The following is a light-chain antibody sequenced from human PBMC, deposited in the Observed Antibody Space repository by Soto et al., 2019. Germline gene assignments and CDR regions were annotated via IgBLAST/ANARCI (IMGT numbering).Light chain of an antibody. J-gene: IGKJ3*01. CDR2: GAS. Sequence: DIQMTQSPSSLSASVGDRVTITCRASQTISSYLNWYQKKPGKAPMLLIYGASSLQGGVPSRFSGSGSGTDFTLTISSLQPEDFATYYCQQSYSAPFAFAPGT. CDR1: QTISSY. V-gene: IGKV1-39*01. CDR3: QQSYSAPFA.